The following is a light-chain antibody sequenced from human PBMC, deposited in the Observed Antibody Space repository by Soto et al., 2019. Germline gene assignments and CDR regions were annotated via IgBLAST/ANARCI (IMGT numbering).Light chain of an antibody. CDR2: AAS. CDR1: QSISTY. J-gene: IGKJ4*01. V-gene: IGKV1-39*01. Sequence: DIQMTQSPSSLSASVGDRVTITCGASQSISTYLNWYQHKPGEAPTLLIYAASTLQSGVPSRLSGSGSGTDFTLTISGLKPEDFATYYCQQSYSTPLAFGGGTQVDIK. CDR3: QQSYSTPLA.